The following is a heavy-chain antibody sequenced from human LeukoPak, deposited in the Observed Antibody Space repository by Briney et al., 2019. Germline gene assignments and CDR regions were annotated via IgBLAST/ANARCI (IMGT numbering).Heavy chain of an antibody. Sequence: PGGSLRLSCAASGFTFSSYAMSWVRQAPGEGLEWVSAISGSGVSTYYADSVRGRFTISRDNSKNTLYLQMNSLRAEDTAVYYCAIDALRFLEWPQLPLDVWGKGTTVTVSS. CDR1: GFTFSSYA. J-gene: IGHJ6*04. CDR3: AIDALRFLEWPQLPLDV. CDR2: ISGSGVST. D-gene: IGHD3-3*01. V-gene: IGHV3-23*01.